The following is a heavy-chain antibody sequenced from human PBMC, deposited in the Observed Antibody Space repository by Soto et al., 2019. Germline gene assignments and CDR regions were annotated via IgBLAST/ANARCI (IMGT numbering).Heavy chain of an antibody. D-gene: IGHD3-3*01. V-gene: IGHV1-69*13. Sequence: GASVKVSCKASGGTFSSYAISWVRQAPGQGLEWMGGIIPIFGTANYAQKFQGRVTITADESTSTAYMELSSLRSEDTAVYYCATDSGNYDFWSGTRAFDYWGQGTLVTVSS. CDR2: IIPIFGTA. CDR1: GGTFSSYA. CDR3: ATDSGNYDFWSGTRAFDY. J-gene: IGHJ4*02.